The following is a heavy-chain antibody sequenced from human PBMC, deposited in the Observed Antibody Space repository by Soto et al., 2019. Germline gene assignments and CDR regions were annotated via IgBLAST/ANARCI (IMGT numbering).Heavy chain of an antibody. D-gene: IGHD2-15*01. CDR2: IYSGGST. V-gene: IGHV3-66*01. CDR1: GFTVSSNY. CDR3: ARDGDCSGGSCYSRGSV. Sequence: GGSLRLSCAASGFTVSSNYMSWVRQAPGKGLEWVSVIYSGGSTYYADSVKGRFTISRDNSKNTLYLQMNSLRAEDTAVYYCARDGDCSGGSCYSRGSVWGKGTTVTVSS. J-gene: IGHJ6*04.